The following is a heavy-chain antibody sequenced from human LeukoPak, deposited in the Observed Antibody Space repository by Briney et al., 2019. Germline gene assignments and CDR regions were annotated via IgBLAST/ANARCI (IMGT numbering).Heavy chain of an antibody. CDR2: IAYDGGNK. V-gene: IGHV3-30-3*01. CDR3: ARDSSPWYYYDRSGSNGFDP. Sequence: GGSLRLSCAASGFTFSSYAIHWVRQAPGKGLEWVAVIAYDGGNKYYADSVKGRFTISRDNSKNTLFLQMNSLRAEDTAVYYCARDSSPWYYYDRSGSNGFDPWGQGTLVTVFS. D-gene: IGHD3-22*01. CDR1: GFTFSSYA. J-gene: IGHJ5*02.